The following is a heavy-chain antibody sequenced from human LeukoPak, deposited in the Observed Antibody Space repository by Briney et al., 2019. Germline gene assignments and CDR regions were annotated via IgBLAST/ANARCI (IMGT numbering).Heavy chain of an antibody. D-gene: IGHD3-9*01. CDR3: ARGSETLTGYYRLGGL. V-gene: IGHV1-2*02. J-gene: IGHJ4*02. CDR1: GYTFDAYY. Sequence: ASVKVSCKASGYTFDAYYIHWVRLAPGQGLEWMGWINPTSGGRNYAQRFQGRVTMTKDTSISTAYMDLDSLRFDDTAVYYCARGSETLTGYYRLGGLWGQGTLVTVSS. CDR2: INPTSGGR.